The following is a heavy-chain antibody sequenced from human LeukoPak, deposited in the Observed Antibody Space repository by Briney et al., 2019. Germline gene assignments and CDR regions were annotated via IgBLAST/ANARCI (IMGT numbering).Heavy chain of an antibody. J-gene: IGHJ3*02. CDR1: GGSISSYY. CDR3: ARHAYYYDSSGNAFDI. Sequence: SETLSLTCTVSGGSISSYYWSWIRQPPGKGLEWIGYIYYSGSTNYNPSLKSRVTISVDTSKNQFSLKLSSVTAADTAVNYCARHAYYYDSSGNAFDIWGQGTMVTVSS. D-gene: IGHD3-22*01. CDR2: IYYSGST. V-gene: IGHV4-59*08.